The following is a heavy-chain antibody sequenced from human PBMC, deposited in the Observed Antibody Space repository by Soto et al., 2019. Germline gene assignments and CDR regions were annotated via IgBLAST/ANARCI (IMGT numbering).Heavy chain of an antibody. CDR1: GFTFSSYA. J-gene: IGHJ5*02. D-gene: IGHD6-13*01. V-gene: IGHV3-23*01. Sequence: GGSLRLSCAASGFTFSSYAMSWVRQAPGKGLEWVSAISGSGGSTYYADSVKGRFTISRDNSKNLLYLQMNSLRAEDTAVYYCAKAYFQIAAAGLRDNWFDPWGQGTLVTVSS. CDR3: AKAYFQIAAAGLRDNWFDP. CDR2: ISGSGGST.